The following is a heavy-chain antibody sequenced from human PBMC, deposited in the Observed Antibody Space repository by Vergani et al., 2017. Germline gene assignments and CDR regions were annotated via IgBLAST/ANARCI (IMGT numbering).Heavy chain of an antibody. Sequence: VQLLESGGGLVQPGGSLRLSCAASGFTFSSYAMSWVRQAPGKGLEWVAVISYGGSNKYYADSVKGRFTIARDNSKNTLYLQMNSLRAEDTAVYYCAKDALKRLIVVVMVLDYYFDYWGQGTLVTVSS. V-gene: IGHV3-30*18. J-gene: IGHJ4*02. CDR3: AKDALKRLIVVVMVLDYYFDY. CDR1: GFTFSSYA. CDR2: ISYGGSNK. D-gene: IGHD3-22*01.